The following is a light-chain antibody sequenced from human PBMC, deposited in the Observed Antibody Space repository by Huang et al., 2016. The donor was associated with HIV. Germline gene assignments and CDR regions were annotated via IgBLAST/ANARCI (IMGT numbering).Light chain of an antibody. V-gene: IGKV1-39*01. CDR2: AAS. CDR1: QSISSY. CDR3: QQTYSSLPT. J-gene: IGKJ5*01. Sequence: DIQMTQSPSSQSASVGDTVTITCRASQSISSYLNWYQQRPGKAPNLLIYAASTLQSGVPSRFSGSGSGTDFTLTISSLHPEDLATYYCQQTYSSLPTFGQGTRLE.